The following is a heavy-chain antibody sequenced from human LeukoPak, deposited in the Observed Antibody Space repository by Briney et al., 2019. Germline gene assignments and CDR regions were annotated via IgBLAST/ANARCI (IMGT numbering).Heavy chain of an antibody. CDR2: IYTSGST. CDR1: GGSISSYY. CDR3: ARASMVPLYNWFDP. V-gene: IGHV4-4*07. Sequence: PSETLSLTCTVSGGSISSYYWSWIRQPAGKGLEWIGRIYTSGSTNYNPSLKSRVTMSVDTSKNQFSLNLSSVTAADTAVYYCARASMVPLYNWFDPWGQGTLVTVSP. D-gene: IGHD2-8*01. J-gene: IGHJ5*02.